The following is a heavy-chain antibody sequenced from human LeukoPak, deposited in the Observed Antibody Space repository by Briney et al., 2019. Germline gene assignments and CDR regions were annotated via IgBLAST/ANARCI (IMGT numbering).Heavy chain of an antibody. V-gene: IGHV3-7*01. Sequence: GGSLRLSCAASGFTFSSYWMSWVRQAPGKGREGVANIKQEGSEKYYVDSVKGRLTISRDNDKKSLYMQMNRLRAEDTAVYYCARVGDDYVWGSAYFDYWGQGTLVTVSS. D-gene: IGHD3-16*01. CDR1: GFTFSSYW. J-gene: IGHJ4*02. CDR2: IKQEGSEK. CDR3: ARVGDDYVWGSAYFDY.